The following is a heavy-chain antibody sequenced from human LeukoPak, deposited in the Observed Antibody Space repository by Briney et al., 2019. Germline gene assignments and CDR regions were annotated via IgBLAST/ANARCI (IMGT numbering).Heavy chain of an antibody. V-gene: IGHV4-39*01. J-gene: IGHJ5*02. CDR3: VRRRDCTSSSCYSGYFDP. D-gene: IGHD2-2*01. CDR1: GGTVSSISYY. CDR2: VYYRGNT. Sequence: SQTLSLTCTVSGGTVSSISYYWGWIRQPPGKGFEWIGTVYYRGNTYYNPTLRSRVTISLDTSKSQFSLKVTSVTAADTAVYYCVRRRDCTSSSCYSGYFDPWGQGTLVTVSS.